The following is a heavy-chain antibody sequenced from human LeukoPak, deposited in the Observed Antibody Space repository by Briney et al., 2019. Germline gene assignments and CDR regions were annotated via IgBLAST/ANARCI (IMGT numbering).Heavy chain of an antibody. CDR3: ARYQDSSGYYYDDAFDI. CDR2: INSDGSST. V-gene: IGHV3-74*01. Sequence: GGSLRLSCAASGFTFSSYWMHWVRQAPGKGLVWVSRINSDGSSTSYADSVKGRFTISRDNAKNTLYLQMNSLRAEDTAVYYCARYQDSSGYYYDDAFDIWGQGTMATVSS. D-gene: IGHD3-22*01. J-gene: IGHJ3*02. CDR1: GFTFSSYW.